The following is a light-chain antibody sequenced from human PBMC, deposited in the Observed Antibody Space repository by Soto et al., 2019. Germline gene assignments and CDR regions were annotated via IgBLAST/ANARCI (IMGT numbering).Light chain of an antibody. CDR2: RNH. CDR3: SSYISSNTLVI. Sequence: QSVLTQPPSVSGAPGQTVTISCTGSSSNIGAGNNVHWYQQLPGTAPKLLIYRNHNRPSGVSNRFSGSKSGNTASLTISGLQAEDEADYYCSSYISSNTLVIFGGGTKLTVL. J-gene: IGLJ2*01. CDR1: SSNIGAGNN. V-gene: IGLV1-40*01.